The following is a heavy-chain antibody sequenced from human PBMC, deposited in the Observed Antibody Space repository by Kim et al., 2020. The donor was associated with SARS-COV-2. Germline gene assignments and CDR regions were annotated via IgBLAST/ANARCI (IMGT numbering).Heavy chain of an antibody. J-gene: IGHJ3*02. Sequence: GGSLRLSCAASGFNFDEYGISWVRQAPGKGLEWVSGISWNGGSTGYADSVKSRITISRDNAKNSLYLQMNSLRDEDTALYYCAKDRRSRTSDAFDIWGQG. CDR1: GFNFDEYG. CDR2: ISWNGGST. CDR3: AKDRRSRTSDAFDI. V-gene: IGHV3-20*04.